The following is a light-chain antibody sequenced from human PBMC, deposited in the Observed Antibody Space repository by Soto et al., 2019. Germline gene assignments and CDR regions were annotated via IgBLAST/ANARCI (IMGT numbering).Light chain of an antibody. V-gene: IGLV2-14*03. Sequence: QSALSQPASVSGSPGQSITISCTGTSSGVGGYNYVSWYQQHPGKAPKVMIYDVHKRPSGISNRFSGSKSGSTASLTISGLQVEDEADYYCSSYRRGSTRVVFGGGTKLTVL. CDR3: SSYRRGSTRVV. J-gene: IGLJ2*01. CDR2: DVH. CDR1: SSGVGGYNY.